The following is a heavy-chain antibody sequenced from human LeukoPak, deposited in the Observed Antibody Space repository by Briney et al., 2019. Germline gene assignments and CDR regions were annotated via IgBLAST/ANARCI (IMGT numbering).Heavy chain of an antibody. CDR1: GGSISSGSYY. V-gene: IGHV4-61*02. Sequence: SQTLSLTCTVSGGSISSGSYYWSWIRQPAGKGLEWIGRIYTSGSTNYNPSLKSRVTMSVDTSKNQFSLKLSSVTAADTAVYYCARDYPYWHFDLWGRGTLVTVSS. D-gene: IGHD3-16*02. CDR3: ARDYPYWHFDL. J-gene: IGHJ2*01. CDR2: IYTSGST.